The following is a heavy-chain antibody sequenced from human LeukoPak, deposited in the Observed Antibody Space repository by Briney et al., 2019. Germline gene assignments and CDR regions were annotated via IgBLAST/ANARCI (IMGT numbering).Heavy chain of an antibody. J-gene: IGHJ4*02. CDR2: IIPIFRP. V-gene: IGHV1-69*04. D-gene: IGHD3-22*01. CDR1: GGTFSSYA. Sequence: ASVKVSCKASGGTFSSYAINWVRQAPGQGLEWMGSIIPIFRPNYAQKFQGRVTMTTDTSTSTAYMELRSLRSDDTAVYYCARVEYDSSGYCDYWGQGILVTVSS. CDR3: ARVEYDSSGYCDY.